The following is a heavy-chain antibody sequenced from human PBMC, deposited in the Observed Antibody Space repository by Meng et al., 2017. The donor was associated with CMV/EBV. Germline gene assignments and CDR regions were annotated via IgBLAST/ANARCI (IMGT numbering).Heavy chain of an antibody. V-gene: IGHV3-72*01. CDR1: GFTFSDHY. Sequence: GESLKISCAASGFTFSDHYMDWVRQAPGKGLEWVGRTRNKANSYTTEYAASVKGRFTISRDDSKNSLYLQMNSLKTEDTAAYYCARSGGSYAPLDYWGQGTLVTVSS. D-gene: IGHD1-26*01. CDR3: ARSGGSYAPLDY. J-gene: IGHJ4*02. CDR2: TRNKANSYTT.